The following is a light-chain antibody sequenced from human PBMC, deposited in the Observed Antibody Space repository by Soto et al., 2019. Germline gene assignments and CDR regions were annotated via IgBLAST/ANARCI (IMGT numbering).Light chain of an antibody. CDR1: QSVSSN. CDR2: GAF. V-gene: IGKV3-15*01. CDR3: QQYNNWSIT. J-gene: IGKJ5*01. Sequence: TQSPATLSVSPGETATLSCRASQSVSSNLAWYQQKPGQAPRLLIYGAFTRATGIPARFSGSGSGTEFTLTISSLQSEDFAVYYCQQYNNWSITFGQGTRLEIK.